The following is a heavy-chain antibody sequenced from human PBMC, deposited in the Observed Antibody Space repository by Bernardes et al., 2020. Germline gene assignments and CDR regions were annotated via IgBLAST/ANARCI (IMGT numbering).Heavy chain of an antibody. CDR3: ARVDYGTYPSIDY. Sequence: SETLSLTCTVSGNSISSSSYSWGWIRQPPGEGLEWIGSLHYSGSTYYNPSLKSRVTISVDTSKNQFSLQLSSVTATDTAVYYCARVDYGTYPSIDYWGQGTLVTVSS. CDR2: LHYSGST. V-gene: IGHV4-39*01. J-gene: IGHJ4*02. CDR1: GNSISSSSYS. D-gene: IGHD1-26*01.